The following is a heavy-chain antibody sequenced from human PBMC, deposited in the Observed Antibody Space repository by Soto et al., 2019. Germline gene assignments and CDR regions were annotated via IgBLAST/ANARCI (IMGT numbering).Heavy chain of an antibody. Sequence: QMQLVQSGPEVKKPGTSVKVSCKASGFTFTSSAVQWVRQARGQRLEWIGWIVVGSGNTNYAQKFQERVTITRDMSTSTAYMELSSLRSEDTAVYYCAADRQQLVGIRLDYWGQGTLVTVSS. D-gene: IGHD6-13*01. J-gene: IGHJ4*02. CDR2: IVVGSGNT. V-gene: IGHV1-58*01. CDR3: AADRQQLVGIRLDY. CDR1: GFTFTSSA.